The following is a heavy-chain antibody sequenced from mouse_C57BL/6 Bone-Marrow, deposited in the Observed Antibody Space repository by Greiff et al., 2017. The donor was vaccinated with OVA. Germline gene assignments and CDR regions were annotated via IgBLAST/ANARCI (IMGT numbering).Heavy chain of an antibody. J-gene: IGHJ2*01. CDR3: AREDFGYYYGSSYGY. D-gene: IGHD1-1*01. V-gene: IGHV1-81*01. CDR1: GYTFTSYG. Sequence: QVHVKQSGAELARPGASVKLSCKASGYTFTSYGISWVKQRTGQGLEWIGEIYPRSGNTYYNEKFKGKATLTADKSSSTAYMELRSLTSEDSAVYFCAREDFGYYYGSSYGYWGQGTTLTVSS. CDR2: IYPRSGNT.